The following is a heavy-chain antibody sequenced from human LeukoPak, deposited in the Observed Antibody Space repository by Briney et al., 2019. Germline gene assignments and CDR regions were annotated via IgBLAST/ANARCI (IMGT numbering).Heavy chain of an antibody. V-gene: IGHV1-24*01. CDR3: ATNRQIMILGVVIMPAFDI. CDR1: GYTLTQLS. Sequence: ASVKVSCKVSGYTLTQLSVHWVRQAPGKGLEWMGGFDVEDGEVIYAQKFQGRVTMTEDASTDTAYMELSSLRSEDTAVYYCATNRQIMILGVVIMPAFDIWGQGTMVTVSS. D-gene: IGHD3-3*01. J-gene: IGHJ3*02. CDR2: FDVEDGEV.